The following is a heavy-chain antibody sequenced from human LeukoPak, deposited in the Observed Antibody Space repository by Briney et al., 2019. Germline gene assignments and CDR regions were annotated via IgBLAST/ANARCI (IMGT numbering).Heavy chain of an antibody. D-gene: IGHD5-18*01. V-gene: IGHV3-33*08. CDR2: IWYDGSNK. CDR3: ARDAIGYSYVHGDYYYGMDV. Sequence: QPGGSLRLSCAASGFTFSSYGMHWVRQAPGKGLEWVAVIWYDGSNKYYADSVKGRFTISGDNSKNTLYLQMNSLRAEDTAVYYCARDAIGYSYVHGDYYYGMDVWGQGTTVTVSS. J-gene: IGHJ6*02. CDR1: GFTFSSYG.